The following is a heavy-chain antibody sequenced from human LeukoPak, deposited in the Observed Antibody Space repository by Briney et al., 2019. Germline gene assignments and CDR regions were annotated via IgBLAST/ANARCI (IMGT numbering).Heavy chain of an antibody. J-gene: IGHJ5*01. CDR3: ARGSYGNYDS. D-gene: IGHD4-11*01. CDR2: IYSGGST. CDR1: GFTVSNNY. Sequence: GGSLRLSCAASGFTVSNNYMNWVRQAPGKGLEWVSIIYSGGSTYYADSVKGRFTISRDNAQSSLYLQMSSLRAEDTAVYYCARGSYGNYDSWGQGTLVTVSS. V-gene: IGHV3-53*01.